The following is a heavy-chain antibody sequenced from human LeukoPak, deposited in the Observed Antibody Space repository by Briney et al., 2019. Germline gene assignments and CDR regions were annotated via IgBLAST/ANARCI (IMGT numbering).Heavy chain of an antibody. D-gene: IGHD6-13*01. J-gene: IGHJ4*02. CDR1: GFTFTNWA. CDR2: ISGSGGGT. V-gene: IGHV3-23*01. Sequence: GGSLGLSFSASGFTFTNWAMNWVGKAPGRGLEWVSAISGSGGGTYYADSVKGRFTISRDNSKNTLYLQMNSLRGEDTAVYYCAKSAAVGHHDYWGQGTLVTVSS. CDR3: AKSAAVGHHDY.